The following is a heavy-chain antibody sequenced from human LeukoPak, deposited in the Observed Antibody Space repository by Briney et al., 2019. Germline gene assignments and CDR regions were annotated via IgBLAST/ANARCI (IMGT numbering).Heavy chain of an antibody. V-gene: IGHV1-46*01. Sequence: ASVKVSCKASGYTFTSNYIHWVRQAPGQGLEWMGMIYPRDGSTSYAQKFQGRVTVTRDTSTSTVHMELSGLRFEDTAVYYCARDQEGFDYWGQGTLVTVSS. J-gene: IGHJ4*02. CDR1: GYTFTSNY. CDR3: ARDQEGFDY. CDR2: IYPRDGST.